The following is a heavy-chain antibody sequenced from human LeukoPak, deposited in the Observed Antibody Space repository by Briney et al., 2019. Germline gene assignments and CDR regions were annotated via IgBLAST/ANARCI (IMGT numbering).Heavy chain of an antibody. CDR1: VYTLTELS. V-gene: IGHV1-24*01. CDR3: ATDRDSTAMGPGYFDY. D-gene: IGHD5-18*01. CDR2: FDPEDGET. Sequence: GASVKVSCKVSVYTLTELSMHWVRQAPGKGLEWMGGFDPEDGETIYAQKSQGRVTMTEDTSTDTAYMELSSLRSEDTAVYYCATDRDSTAMGPGYFDYWGQGTLVTVSS. J-gene: IGHJ4*02.